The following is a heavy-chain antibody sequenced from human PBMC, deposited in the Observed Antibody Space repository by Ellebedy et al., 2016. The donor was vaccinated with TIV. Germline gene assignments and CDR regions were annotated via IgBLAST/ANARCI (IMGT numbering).Heavy chain of an antibody. Sequence: KFQGRVTITRDTSASTAYMELSSLRSEDTAVYYCAREGGSYAHFDYWGQGTLVTVSS. J-gene: IGHJ4*02. CDR3: AREGGSYAHFDY. D-gene: IGHD1-26*01. V-gene: IGHV1-3*01.